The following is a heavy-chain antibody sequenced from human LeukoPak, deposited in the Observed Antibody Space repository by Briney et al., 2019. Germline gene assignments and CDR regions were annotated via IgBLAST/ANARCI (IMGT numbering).Heavy chain of an antibody. CDR2: IKEDGSEK. CDR1: GFTFSSYW. D-gene: IGHD6-19*01. J-gene: IGHJ4*02. Sequence: GGSLRLSCAASGFTFSSYWMSWVRQAPGKGLEWVANIKEDGSEKYYVDSVKGRFTISRDNAKNSVYLQMNSLRAEDTAVYYCARVGSGWYYFDYWGQGTLVTVSS. V-gene: IGHV3-7*03. CDR3: ARVGSGWYYFDY.